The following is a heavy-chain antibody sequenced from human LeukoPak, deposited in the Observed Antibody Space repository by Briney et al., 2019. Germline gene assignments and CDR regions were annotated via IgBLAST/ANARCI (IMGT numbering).Heavy chain of an antibody. Sequence: ASVKASCKVSGYTLTELSMHWVRQAPGKGHEWMGGFDPEGGETIYAQKFQGRVTMTEDTSTDTAYMELSSLRSEDTAVYYCATREQWLSFDYWGQGTLVTVSS. CDR1: GYTLTELS. CDR2: FDPEGGET. V-gene: IGHV1-24*01. D-gene: IGHD6-19*01. CDR3: ATREQWLSFDY. J-gene: IGHJ4*02.